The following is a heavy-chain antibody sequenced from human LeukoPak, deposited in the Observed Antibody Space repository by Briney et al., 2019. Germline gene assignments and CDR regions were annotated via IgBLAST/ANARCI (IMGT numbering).Heavy chain of an antibody. CDR1: GFTFSSYA. V-gene: IGHV3-7*01. CDR3: TRRLDD. D-gene: IGHD3-16*01. CDR2: IKHDESEK. Sequence: GGSLRLPCAASGFTFSSYAMHWVRQAPGKGLEWVANIKHDESEKNYLDSVKGRFTISRDNAQNSLYLQMNGLRVEDTAVYYCTRRLDDWGQGTLVTVSS. J-gene: IGHJ4*02.